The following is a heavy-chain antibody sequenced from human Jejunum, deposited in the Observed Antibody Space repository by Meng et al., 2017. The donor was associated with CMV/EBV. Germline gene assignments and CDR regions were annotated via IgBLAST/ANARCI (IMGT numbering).Heavy chain of an antibody. D-gene: IGHD6-19*01. CDR2: INGDGSTT. V-gene: IGHV3-74*03. Sequence: SGFPFRNYWMHWVRQAPGKGLVWVSLINGDGSTTAYADSVKGRCTISRDNAKNTLYLQINSLRLEDTAVYYCAKGGMYSSGSTDYWGQGTRVTVSS. CDR3: AKGGMYSSGSTDY. J-gene: IGHJ4*02. CDR1: GFPFRNYW.